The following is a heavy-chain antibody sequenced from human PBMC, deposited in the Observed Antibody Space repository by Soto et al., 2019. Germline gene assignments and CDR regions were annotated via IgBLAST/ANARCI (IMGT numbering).Heavy chain of an antibody. J-gene: IGHJ6*02. Sequence: GGSLRLSCAASGFTFSGSAMHWVRQASGKGLEWVGRIRSKANSYATAYAASVKGRFTISRDDSKNTAYLQMNSLKTEDTAVYYCTRLKHEVRFFSVKRAGGHYYYYGMDVWGQGTTVTVSS. CDR1: GFTFSGSA. CDR2: IRSKANSYAT. D-gene: IGHD3-3*01. CDR3: TRLKHEVRFFSVKRAGGHYYYYGMDV. V-gene: IGHV3-73*01.